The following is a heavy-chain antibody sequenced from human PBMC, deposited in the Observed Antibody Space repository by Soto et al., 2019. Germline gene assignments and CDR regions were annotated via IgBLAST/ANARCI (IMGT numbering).Heavy chain of an antibody. V-gene: IGHV3-9*01. CDR2: ISWNSGSI. D-gene: IGHD6-13*01. CDR1: GFTFDDYA. J-gene: IGHJ5*02. Sequence: PGGSLRLSCAASGFTFDDYAMHWVRQAPGKGLEWVSGISWNSGSIGYADSVKGRFTISRDNAKNSLYLQMNSLRAEDTALYYCAKDHDLAAAGRDWFDPWGQGILVTVSS. CDR3: AKDHDLAAAGRDWFDP.